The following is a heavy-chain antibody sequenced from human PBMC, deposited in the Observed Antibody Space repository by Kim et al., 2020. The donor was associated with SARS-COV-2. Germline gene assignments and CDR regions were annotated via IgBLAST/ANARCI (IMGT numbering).Heavy chain of an antibody. D-gene: IGHD2-8*02. V-gene: IGHV1-46*01. CDR1: GYTFTNYY. CDR2: LIPSDGRT. Sequence: ASVKVSCKASGYTFTNYYLHWVRRAPGQGLEWLGILIPSDGRTNYAQKFQGRVTMTRDTSTSTVYMELSSLRSDDTAGYFCVGEQAGGYWDYWGQGALVTVSS. CDR3: VGEQAGGYWDY. J-gene: IGHJ4*02.